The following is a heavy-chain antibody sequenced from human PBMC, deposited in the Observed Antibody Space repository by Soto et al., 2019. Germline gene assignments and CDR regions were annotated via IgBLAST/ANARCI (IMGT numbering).Heavy chain of an antibody. V-gene: IGHV3-30*03. Sequence: GGSLRLSCAASGFTFSNYGMHWVRQAPGKGLEWVAVISYDGSNKYYADSVKGRFTISRDNSKNTLYLQMNSLRAEDTAVYYCARGPIAVAAPVAFDIWGQGTMVTVSS. CDR2: ISYDGSNK. D-gene: IGHD6-19*01. CDR1: GFTFSNYG. J-gene: IGHJ3*02. CDR3: ARGPIAVAAPVAFDI.